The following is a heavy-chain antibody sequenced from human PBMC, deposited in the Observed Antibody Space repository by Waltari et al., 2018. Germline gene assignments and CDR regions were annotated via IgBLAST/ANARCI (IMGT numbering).Heavy chain of an antibody. D-gene: IGHD6-13*01. V-gene: IGHV1-69*12. J-gene: IGHJ4*02. Sequence: QVQLVQSGAEVKKPGSSVKVSCKASGGTFSSYAISWVRQAPGQGLEWMGGVIPIFGTANYAQKFQARVTITADESTSTAYMELSSLRSEDTAVYYCARDPSPYSSSWSGGYWGQGTLVTVSS. CDR3: ARDPSPYSSSWSGGY. CDR2: VIPIFGTA. CDR1: GGTFSSYA.